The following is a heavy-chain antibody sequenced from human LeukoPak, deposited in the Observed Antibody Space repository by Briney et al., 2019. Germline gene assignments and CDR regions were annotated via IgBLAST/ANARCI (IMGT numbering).Heavy chain of an antibody. CDR1: GGIFSSYA. CDR2: IIPIFGTA. D-gene: IGHD2-21*02. CDR3: ARDDCGGDCYLGY. Sequence: GSSVKVSCKASGGIFSSYAISWVRQAPGQGLEWMGGIIPIFGTANYAQKFQGRVTITADESTSTAYMELSSLRSEDTAVYYCARDDCGGDCYLGYWGQGTLVTVSS. V-gene: IGHV1-69*01. J-gene: IGHJ4*02.